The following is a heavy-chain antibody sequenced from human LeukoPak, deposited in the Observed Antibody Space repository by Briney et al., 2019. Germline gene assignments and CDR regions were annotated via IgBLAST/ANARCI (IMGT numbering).Heavy chain of an antibody. J-gene: IGHJ4*02. CDR3: ARDWDFWSGSYFDY. V-gene: IGHV1-69*05. CDR2: IIPIFGTA. Sequence: SVKVSCKASGGTFSSYAISWVRQAPGQGLEWMGGIIPIFGTANYAQKFQGRVTMTRDTSISTAYMELSRLRSDDTAVYYCARDWDFWSGSYFDYWGQGTLVTVSS. D-gene: IGHD3-3*01. CDR1: GGTFSSYA.